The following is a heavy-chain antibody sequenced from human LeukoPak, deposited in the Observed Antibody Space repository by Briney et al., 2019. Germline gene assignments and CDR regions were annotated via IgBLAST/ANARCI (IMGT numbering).Heavy chain of an antibody. J-gene: IGHJ4*02. V-gene: IGHV3-30*18. CDR2: ISYDGSNK. CDR1: GFTFSSYG. CDR3: AKDRSPKLLWFGDMGF. D-gene: IGHD3-10*01. Sequence: GRPLRLSCAASGFTFSSYGMHWVRQAPGKGLEWVAVISYDGSNKYYADSVKGRFTISRDNSKNTLYLQMNSLRAEDTAVYYCAKDRSPKLLWFGDMGFWGQGTLVTVSS.